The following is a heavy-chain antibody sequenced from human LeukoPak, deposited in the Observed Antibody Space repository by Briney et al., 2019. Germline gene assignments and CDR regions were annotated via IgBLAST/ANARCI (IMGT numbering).Heavy chain of an antibody. Sequence: GRSLRLSCAASGFTFSSYGTHWVRQAPGKGLEWVAVISYDGSNKYYADSVKGRFTISRDNSKNTLYLQMNSLRAEDTAVYYCAKDGYYPNWGQGTLVTVSS. CDR2: ISYDGSNK. D-gene: IGHD3-3*01. CDR3: AKDGYYPN. J-gene: IGHJ4*02. V-gene: IGHV3-30*18. CDR1: GFTFSSYG.